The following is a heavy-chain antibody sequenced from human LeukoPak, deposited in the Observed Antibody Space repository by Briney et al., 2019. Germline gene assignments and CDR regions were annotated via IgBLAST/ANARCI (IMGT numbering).Heavy chain of an antibody. CDR1: GLTFSSYA. D-gene: IGHD5-18*01. V-gene: IGHV3-48*04. Sequence: GGSLRLSCAASGLTFSSYAMTWVRQAPGKGLEWVSYISSSGSTIYYADSVKGRFTISRDNAKNSLYLQMNSLRAEDTAVYYCARKGYSYGFVNWFDPWGQGTLVTVSS. CDR3: ARKGYSYGFVNWFDP. CDR2: ISSSGSTI. J-gene: IGHJ5*02.